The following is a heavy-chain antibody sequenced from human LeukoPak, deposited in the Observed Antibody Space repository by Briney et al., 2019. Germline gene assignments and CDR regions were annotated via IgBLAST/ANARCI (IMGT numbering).Heavy chain of an antibody. J-gene: IGHJ3*02. V-gene: IGHV3-30*04. D-gene: IGHD1-1*01. CDR3: ARVGYDYNWYDAFDI. CDR1: AFTFSGYS. CDR2: ISHDGSNK. Sequence: KAGGSLRLSCVVSAFTFSGYSMHWVRQAPGKGLEWVAFISHDGSNKYCADSLKGRFTISRDNSKNTLFLQMNSPRPEDTAVYYCARVGYDYNWYDAFDIWGQGTMVTVSS.